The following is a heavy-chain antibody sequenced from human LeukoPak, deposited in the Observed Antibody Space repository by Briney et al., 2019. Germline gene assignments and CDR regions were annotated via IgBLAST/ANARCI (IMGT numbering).Heavy chain of an antibody. Sequence: GGSLRLSCTGSGFNFNMFAIDWVSQAPGQGLEWVSGLSRGGGSTNYADSVKGRFTISRDKSKNMVILQMNSLRPEDTAGDYCAKEQRIRHCSEGVCMEGYYFEYWGQGTLVTVSS. V-gene: IGHV3-23*01. CDR2: LSRGGGST. CDR3: AKEQRIRHCSEGVCMEGYYFEY. D-gene: IGHD2-8*01. CDR1: GFNFNMFA. J-gene: IGHJ4*02.